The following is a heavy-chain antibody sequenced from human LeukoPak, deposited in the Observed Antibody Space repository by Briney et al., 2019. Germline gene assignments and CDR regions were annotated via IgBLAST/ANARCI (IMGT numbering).Heavy chain of an antibody. CDR1: GFTVSSNY. V-gene: IGHV3-66*02. J-gene: IGHJ3*02. D-gene: IGHD4-17*01. CDR3: ARGYGDYEPDAFDI. CDR2: IYSGGST. Sequence: GGSLRPSCAASGFTVSSNYMSWVRQAPGKGLEWVSVIYSGGSTYYADSVKGRFTISRDNSKNTLYLRMNSLRAEDTAVYYCARGYGDYEPDAFDIWGQGTMVTVSS.